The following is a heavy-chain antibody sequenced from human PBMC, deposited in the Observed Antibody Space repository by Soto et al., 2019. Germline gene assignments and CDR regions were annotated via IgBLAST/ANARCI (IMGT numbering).Heavy chain of an antibody. J-gene: IGHJ4*02. D-gene: IGHD4-17*01. V-gene: IGHV3-21*01. Sequence: EVQLVESGGGLVKPGGSLRLSCAASGFTFSSYSMNWVRQAPGKGLEWVSSISSSSSYIYYADSVKGRFTISRDNAKNSLYLQMNSLRDEDTAVYYCARSGGADYGDYPGDYWGQGTLVTVSS. CDR2: ISSSSSYI. CDR1: GFTFSSYS. CDR3: ARSGGADYGDYPGDY.